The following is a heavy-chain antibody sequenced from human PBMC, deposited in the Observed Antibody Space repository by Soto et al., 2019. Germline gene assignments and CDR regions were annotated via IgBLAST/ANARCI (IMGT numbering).Heavy chain of an antibody. Sequence: QVQLVQSGAEVKKPGASVKVSCKASGYTFTSYDINWVRQATGQGLEWMGWMNPNSGNTGYAQKFQGRVTMTRNTSISTAYMELSSLRSEDTAVYYCARVVGIVLVPAAKFDPWGQGTLVAVSS. J-gene: IGHJ5*02. CDR1: GYTFTSYD. D-gene: IGHD2-2*01. CDR2: MNPNSGNT. V-gene: IGHV1-8*01. CDR3: ARVVGIVLVPAAKFDP.